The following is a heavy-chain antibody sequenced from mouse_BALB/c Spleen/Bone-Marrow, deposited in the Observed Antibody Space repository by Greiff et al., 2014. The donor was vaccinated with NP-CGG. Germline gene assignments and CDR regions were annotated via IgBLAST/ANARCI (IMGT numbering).Heavy chain of an antibody. D-gene: IGHD2-12*01. Sequence: VQLQQSGAELARPGASVKLSCKASGYTFTSYWMQWVKQRPGQGLEWIGAIYPGDGDTRYTQKFKGKATLTAGKSSSTAYMQLSSLASEDSAVYYCARFYEGAMDYWGQGTSVTVSS. J-gene: IGHJ4*01. V-gene: IGHV1-87*01. CDR3: ARFYEGAMDY. CDR2: IYPGDGDT. CDR1: GYTFTSYW.